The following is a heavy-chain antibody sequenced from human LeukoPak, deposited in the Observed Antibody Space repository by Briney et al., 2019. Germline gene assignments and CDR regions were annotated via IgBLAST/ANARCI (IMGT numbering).Heavy chain of an antibody. CDR3: AREWQGGIAAAGTRIEGDY. CDR2: IKQDGSEK. D-gene: IGHD6-13*01. Sequence: GGSLRLSCAVSGFSVSGYWMTWVRQAPGKGLEWVANIKQDGSEKNYVDSVKGRFTISRDNAENSLFLQMNSLRVEDTAVYYCAREWQGGIAAAGTRIEGDYWGQGTLVAISS. CDR1: GFSVSGYW. J-gene: IGHJ4*02. V-gene: IGHV3-7*01.